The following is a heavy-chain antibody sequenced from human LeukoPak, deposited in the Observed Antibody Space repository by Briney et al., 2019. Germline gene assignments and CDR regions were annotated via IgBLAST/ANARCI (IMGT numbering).Heavy chain of an antibody. CDR3: AREGNYYDSGEDAFDI. Sequence: SGGSLRLSCAASGFTFSSYGMHWVRQAPGKGLEWVAVIWYDGSNKYYADSVKGRFTISRDNSKNTLYLQMNSLRAEDTAVYYCAREGNYYDSGEDAFDIWGQGTMVTVSS. D-gene: IGHD3-22*01. J-gene: IGHJ3*02. V-gene: IGHV3-33*08. CDR2: IWYDGSNK. CDR1: GFTFSSYG.